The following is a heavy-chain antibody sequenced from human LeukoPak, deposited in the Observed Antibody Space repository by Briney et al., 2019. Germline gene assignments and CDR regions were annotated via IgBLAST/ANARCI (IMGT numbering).Heavy chain of an antibody. D-gene: IGHD4-17*01. V-gene: IGHV3-21*01. CDR1: GFTFSSSA. CDR2: INNVGSHI. Sequence: GGSLRLSCAASGFTFSSSAMNWVRQAPGKGLEWVSSINNVGSHIYYADSVKGRFTISRDNAKNSLYLQMNSLRAEDTAVYYCAKDSYGDYYMDVWGKGTTVTVSS. CDR3: AKDSYGDYYMDV. J-gene: IGHJ6*03.